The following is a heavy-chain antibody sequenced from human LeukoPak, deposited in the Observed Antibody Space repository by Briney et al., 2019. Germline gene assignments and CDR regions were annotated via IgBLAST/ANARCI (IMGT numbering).Heavy chain of an antibody. J-gene: IGHJ4*02. V-gene: IGHV3-23*01. Sequence: PGGSLRLSCAASGFTFSNYAMSWVRQAPGKGLQWVSAITGSGGSTYYADSVKGRFTISRDNSKNTLYLQMNSLRAEDTAVYYCAKGTRKQLVPYYFDYWGQGTLVTVSS. CDR3: AKGTRKQLVPYYFDY. CDR2: ITGSGGST. CDR1: GFTFSNYA. D-gene: IGHD6-13*01.